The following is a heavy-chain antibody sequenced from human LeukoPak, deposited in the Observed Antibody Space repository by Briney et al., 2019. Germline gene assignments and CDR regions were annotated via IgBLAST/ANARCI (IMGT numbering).Heavy chain of an antibody. D-gene: IGHD3-3*01. V-gene: IGHV4-39*01. CDR2: IYYSGST. J-gene: IGHJ4*02. CDR1: GDSIFSTTYY. CDR3: ARHRDFWSGLLDY. Sequence: SETLSLTCTVSGDSIFSTTYYWGWIRQPPGKGLEWIGSIYYSGSTYYNPSLKSRVTISVDTSKNQFSLNLSSVTAADTAVYYCARHRDFWSGLLDYWGQGTLVTVSS.